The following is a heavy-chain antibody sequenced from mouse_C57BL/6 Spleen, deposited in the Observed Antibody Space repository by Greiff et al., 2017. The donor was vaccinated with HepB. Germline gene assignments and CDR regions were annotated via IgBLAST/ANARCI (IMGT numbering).Heavy chain of an antibody. CDR3: AKMDYSNLYAMDY. J-gene: IGHJ4*01. V-gene: IGHV2-5*01. CDR2: IWRGGST. D-gene: IGHD2-5*01. Sequence: VKLMESGPGLVQPSQSLSITCTVSGFSLTSYGVHWVRQSPGKGLEWLGVIWRGGSTDYNAAFMSRLSITKDNSKSQVFFKMNSLQADDTAIYYCAKMDYSNLYAMDYWGQGTSVTVSS. CDR1: GFSLTSYG.